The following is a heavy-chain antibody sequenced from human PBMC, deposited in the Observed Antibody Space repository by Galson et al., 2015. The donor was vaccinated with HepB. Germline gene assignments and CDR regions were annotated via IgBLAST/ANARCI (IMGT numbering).Heavy chain of an antibody. CDR1: GYTFTSYD. CDR3: ARWGYCTGGVCYRDKGRVDY. V-gene: IGHV1-8*01. D-gene: IGHD2-8*02. Sequence: SVKVSCKASGYTFTSYDINWVRQATGQGLEWMGWMNPNSGNTGYAQKFQGRVTMTRNTSISTAYMELSSLRSEDTAVYYCARWGYCTGGVCYRDKGRVDYWGQGTLVTVSS. J-gene: IGHJ4*02. CDR2: MNPNSGNT.